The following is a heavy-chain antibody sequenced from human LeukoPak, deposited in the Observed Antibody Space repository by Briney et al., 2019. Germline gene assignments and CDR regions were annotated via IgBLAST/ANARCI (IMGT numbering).Heavy chain of an antibody. CDR2: IYDGGST. CDR1: GASIGSTTYY. Sequence: NPSETLSLTCTVSGASIGSTTYYWDWFRQPPGKGLEGIGNIYDGGSTHYNPSLKSRLTMSVDTAKNHFSLRLNSVTAADTAIYYCATHRRPGSGGYENAFEIWGQGTMVTVSS. CDR3: ATHRRPGSGGYENAFEI. V-gene: IGHV4-39*01. J-gene: IGHJ3*02. D-gene: IGHD5-12*01.